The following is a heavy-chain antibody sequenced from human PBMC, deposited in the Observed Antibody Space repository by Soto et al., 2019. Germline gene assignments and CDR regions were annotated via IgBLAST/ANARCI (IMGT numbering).Heavy chain of an antibody. V-gene: IGHV3-30*18. CDR1: GFTFSSYG. J-gene: IGHJ3*02. D-gene: IGHD3-16*02. CDR2: ISYDGSNK. CDR3: AKEYYDYIWGSYRLGDAFDI. Sequence: QVQLVESGGGVVQPGRSLRLSCAASGFTFSSYGMHCVRQAPGKGLEWVAVISYDGSNKYYADSVKGRFTISRDNSKNTLYLQMNSLRAEDTAVYYCAKEYYDYIWGSYRLGDAFDIWGQGTMVTVSS.